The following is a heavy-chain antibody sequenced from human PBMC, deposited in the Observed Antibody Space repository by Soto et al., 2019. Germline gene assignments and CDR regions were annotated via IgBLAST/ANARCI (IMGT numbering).Heavy chain of an antibody. D-gene: IGHD5-18*01. CDR3: ARDRGYNYGSAFDP. V-gene: IGHV3-74*01. J-gene: IGHJ5*02. Sequence: GGSLRLSCAASGFTFSHHWMHWVRQSPGKGLVWGSRINGDESTTDYADSVQGRFTISRDNTKNTLYLQMNSLRDEDTAVYYCARDRGYNYGSAFDPWGQGTLVTVS. CDR2: INGDESTT. CDR1: GFTFSHHW.